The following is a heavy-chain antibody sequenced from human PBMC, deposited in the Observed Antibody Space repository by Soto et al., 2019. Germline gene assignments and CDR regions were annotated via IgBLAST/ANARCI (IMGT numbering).Heavy chain of an antibody. V-gene: IGHV4-61*01. CDR3: ARDYYYDSSGSNWFDP. Sequence: SETLSLTCTVYVGSVSSGSYYWSWIRQPPGKGLEWIGYIYYSGSTNYNPSLKSRVTISVDTSKNQFSLKLSSVTAADTAVYYCARDYYYDSSGSNWFDPWGQGTLVTVSS. D-gene: IGHD3-22*01. CDR1: VGSVSSGSYY. CDR2: IYYSGST. J-gene: IGHJ5*02.